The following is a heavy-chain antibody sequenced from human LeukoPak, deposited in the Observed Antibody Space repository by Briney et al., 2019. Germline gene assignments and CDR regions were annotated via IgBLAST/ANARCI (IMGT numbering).Heavy chain of an antibody. CDR2: INPHSGGT. Sequence: ASVKVSCKASGYTFTNYAMNWVRQAPGQGLEWMGWINPHSGGTNYAQKFQGRVTMTRDTSISTAYMELSRLRFDDTAVYYCARFDQVSETAGGYWGQGTLVTVSS. CDR3: ARFDQVSETAGGY. J-gene: IGHJ4*02. CDR1: GYTFTNYA. V-gene: IGHV1-2*02. D-gene: IGHD5/OR15-5a*01.